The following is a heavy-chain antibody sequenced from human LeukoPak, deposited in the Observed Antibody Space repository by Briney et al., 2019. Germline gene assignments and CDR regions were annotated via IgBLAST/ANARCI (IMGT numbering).Heavy chain of an antibody. CDR2: INAGNGNT. CDR3: ARGMVRGVGKTDYYYYYGMDV. Sequence: ASVKVSCKASGYTFTSYAMHWVRQAPGQRLEWMGWINAGNGNTKYSQKFQGRVTITRDTSASTAYMELSSLRSEDTAVYYCARGMVRGVGKTDYYYYYGMDVWGQGTTVTVSS. CDR1: GYTFTSYA. D-gene: IGHD3-10*01. V-gene: IGHV1-3*01. J-gene: IGHJ6*02.